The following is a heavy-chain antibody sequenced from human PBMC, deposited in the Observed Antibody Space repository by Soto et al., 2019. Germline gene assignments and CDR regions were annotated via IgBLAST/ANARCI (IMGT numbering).Heavy chain of an antibody. CDR2: INPNSGGT. CDR3: ARDYSSSSGNAFDI. V-gene: IGHV1-2*04. J-gene: IGHJ3*02. Sequence: ASVKVSCKAWGYTFTGYYMHWVRQAPGQGLEWMGWINPNSGGTNYAQKFQGWVTMTRDTSICTAYMELSRLRSDDTAMYYGARDYSSSSGNAFDIWGQGTMVTVS. CDR1: GYTFTGYY. D-gene: IGHD6-6*01.